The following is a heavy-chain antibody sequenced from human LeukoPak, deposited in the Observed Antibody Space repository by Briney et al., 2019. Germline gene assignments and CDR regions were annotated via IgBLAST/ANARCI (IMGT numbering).Heavy chain of an antibody. CDR3: ARRLIDYYDSSALFDI. J-gene: IGHJ3*02. CDR2: NYYSGSP. D-gene: IGHD3-22*01. Sequence: SETLSLTCTVSGGSISSSSYYWGWIRQPPGKGLEWIGSNYYSGSPYYNTSLKSGVTISVATSKNQFSLKLTSVTAADTAVYYCARRLIDYYDSSALFDIWGQGTMVTVSS. CDR1: GGSISSSSYY. V-gene: IGHV4-39*01.